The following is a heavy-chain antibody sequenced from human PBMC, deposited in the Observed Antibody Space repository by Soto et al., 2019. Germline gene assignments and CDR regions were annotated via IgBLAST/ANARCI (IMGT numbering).Heavy chain of an antibody. Sequence: ASVKVSCKTSGYTFTSYGISWVRQAPGQGLEWMGWISPYNGKTNCAQKVQGRVTMTTDTSTSTAYMELRSLRSDDTAVYYCARDYSSGWSTNFWGKGENWFDPWG. CDR3: ARDYSSGWSTNFWGKGENWFDP. CDR1: GYTFTSYG. J-gene: IGHJ5*02. D-gene: IGHD6-19*01. V-gene: IGHV1-18*01. CDR2: ISPYNGKT.